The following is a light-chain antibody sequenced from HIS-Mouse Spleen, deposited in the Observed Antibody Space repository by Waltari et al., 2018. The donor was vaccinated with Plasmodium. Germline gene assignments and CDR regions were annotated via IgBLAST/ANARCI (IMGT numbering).Light chain of an antibody. Sequence: SYELTQPPSVSVSPGQTARLTCPGDALPNKYAYWYQQKSGQAPVLVIYEGSKRPSGIPERFSGSSSGTMATLTSSGAQVEDEADYYCYSTDSSGNHRVFGGGTKLTVL. CDR3: YSTDSSGNHRV. CDR2: EGS. CDR1: ALPNKY. J-gene: IGLJ3*02. V-gene: IGLV3-10*01.